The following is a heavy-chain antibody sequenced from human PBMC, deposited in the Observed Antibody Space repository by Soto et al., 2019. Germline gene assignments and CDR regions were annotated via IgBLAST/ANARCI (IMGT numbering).Heavy chain of an antibody. D-gene: IGHD1-1*01. V-gene: IGHV3-21*01. CDR3: XXXXNCNPRLGMDV. Sequence: ESVGGLVKPGGSLRLSCAASGFTFSSCSMNWVRQAPGKGLEWVSSISSNSTYIYYADSVKCRFTISRDNAKNSLYLHMNXXXXXXXXXXXXXXXXNCNPRLGMDVWGQGTTVTVTS. CDR2: ISSNSTYI. CDR1: GFTFSSCS. J-gene: IGHJ6*02.